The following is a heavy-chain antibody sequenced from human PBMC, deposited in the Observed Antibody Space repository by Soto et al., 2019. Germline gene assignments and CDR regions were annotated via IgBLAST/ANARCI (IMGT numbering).Heavy chain of an antibody. CDR3: ARETAIRFIDY. V-gene: IGHV3-7*03. D-gene: IGHD2-21*02. J-gene: IGHJ4*02. CDR1: GFTFSSYW. Sequence: GGSLRLSCAASGFTFSSYWMSWVRQAPGKGLEWMANIKQDGSEKYYVDSVKGRFTISRDNAKNSLYLQMNSLRAEDTAVYYCARETAIRFIDYWGQGTLVTVSS. CDR2: IKQDGSEK.